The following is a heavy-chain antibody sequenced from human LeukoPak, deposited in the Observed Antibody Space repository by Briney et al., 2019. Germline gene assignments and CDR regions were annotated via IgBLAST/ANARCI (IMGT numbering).Heavy chain of an antibody. J-gene: IGHJ4*02. D-gene: IGHD3-22*01. CDR3: ASDFDSSGYPPHFDY. V-gene: IGHV4-61*01. Sequence: PSETLSLTCTVSGGSVSSGNYYWSWIRQPPGKALEWIGYIYYSGSTDYDPSLKSRVTISVDTSKNQFSLKLSSVTAADTAVYYCASDFDSSGYPPHFDYWGQGTLVTVSS. CDR2: IYYSGST. CDR1: GGSVSSGNYY.